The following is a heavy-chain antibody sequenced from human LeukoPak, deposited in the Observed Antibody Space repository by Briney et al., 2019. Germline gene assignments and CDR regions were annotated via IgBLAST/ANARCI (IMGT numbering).Heavy chain of an antibody. V-gene: IGHV4-34*01. CDR2: INHSGST. CDR1: GGSFSGYY. D-gene: IGHD3-10*01. CDR3: ARGPAVNPGSVCWFDP. Sequence: PSETLSLTCAVYGGSFSGYYWSWIRQPPGKGLEWIGEINHSGSTNYNPSLKSRVTISVDTSKNQFSLKLSSVTAADTAVYYCARGPAVNPGSVCWFDPWGQGTLVTVSS. J-gene: IGHJ5*02.